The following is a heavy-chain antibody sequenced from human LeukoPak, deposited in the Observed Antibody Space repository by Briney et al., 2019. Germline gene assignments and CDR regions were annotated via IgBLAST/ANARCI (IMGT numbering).Heavy chain of an antibody. CDR1: GFTFSSYA. CDR2: IGSSGDIT. Sequence: GGSLRLSCAASGFTFSSYAMSWVRQAPGMGLEWVSSIGSSGDITYYADSVKGRFTISRDNSKNTLYLQMNSLRAEDTAVYYCARVIDNGDYVVYWGQGTLVTVSS. D-gene: IGHD4-17*01. CDR3: ARVIDNGDYVVY. V-gene: IGHV3-23*01. J-gene: IGHJ4*02.